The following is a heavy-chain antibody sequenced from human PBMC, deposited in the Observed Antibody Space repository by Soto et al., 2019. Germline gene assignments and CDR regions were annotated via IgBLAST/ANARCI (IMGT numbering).Heavy chain of an antibody. V-gene: IGHV3-23*01. CDR1: GLTFSNYA. Sequence: EVRLLESGGGLVKPGGSLRLSCATSGLTFSNYAMSWVRQAPGGGLEWVSSMSGSSSTTYYADSVKGRFTISSDRSKNTLYLQMSSLRAEDTALYYCAKKQERELPRGIDFWGQGTLVTVSS. CDR3: AKKQERELPRGIDF. J-gene: IGHJ4*02. D-gene: IGHD1-7*01. CDR2: MSGSSSTT.